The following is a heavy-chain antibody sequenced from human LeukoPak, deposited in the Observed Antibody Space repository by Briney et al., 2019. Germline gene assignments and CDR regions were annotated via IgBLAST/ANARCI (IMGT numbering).Heavy chain of an antibody. J-gene: IGHJ4*02. V-gene: IGHV4-34*01. Sequence: SETLSLTCAVYGGSYSGYYWSWIRHPPGKGLEWIGEINHSGSTNYNPSLESRVTISVDTSKNQFSLKLSSVTAADTAVYYCARGFAMVHSFFDYWGQGTLVTVSS. D-gene: IGHD3-10*01. CDR1: GGSYSGYY. CDR3: ARGFAMVHSFFDY. CDR2: INHSGST.